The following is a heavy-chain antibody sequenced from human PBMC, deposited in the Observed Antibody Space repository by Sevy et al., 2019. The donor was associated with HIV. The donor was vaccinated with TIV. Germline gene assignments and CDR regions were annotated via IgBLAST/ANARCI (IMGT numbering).Heavy chain of an antibody. J-gene: IGHJ4*02. CDR3: ATSHSGYFDSSGYYIY. CDR2: IYPDDSDT. Sequence: GESLKISCKGSGYSFNSHWIGWVRHMPGKGLEWMGVIYPDDSDTRYSPSFQGQVTFSADKSISTAYLQWSSLKASDSAMYYCATSHSGYFDSSGYYIYWGQGTLVTVSS. D-gene: IGHD3-22*01. CDR1: GYSFNSHW. V-gene: IGHV5-51*01.